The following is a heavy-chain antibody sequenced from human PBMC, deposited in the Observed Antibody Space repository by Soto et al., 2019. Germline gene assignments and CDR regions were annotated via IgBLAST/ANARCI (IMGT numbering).Heavy chain of an antibody. Sequence: QVQLVESGGGVVQPGRSLRLSCAASGFTFSSYAMHWVRQAPGKGLEWVAVISYDGSNKYYADSVKGRFTISRDNSKNTLYLQMNSLRAEDTAVYYCARDSAVAAHAMGLYAEYFQHWGQGTLVTVSS. CDR1: GFTFSSYA. V-gene: IGHV3-30-3*01. D-gene: IGHD6-19*01. J-gene: IGHJ1*01. CDR2: ISYDGSNK. CDR3: ARDSAVAAHAMGLYAEYFQH.